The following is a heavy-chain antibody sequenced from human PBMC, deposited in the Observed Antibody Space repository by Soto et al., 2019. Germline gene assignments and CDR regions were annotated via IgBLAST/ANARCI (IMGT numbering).Heavy chain of an antibody. D-gene: IGHD3-10*01. Sequence: SGPTLVNPTQTLTLTCTFSGFSLSTSGMCVTWIRQPPGKALEWLAHIHWDDDKDYNKFLETRLSISKDTSKNQVALTVRNVDPVDTATYYCARIWRTRVSSGSWRSDGMDVWGQGTPVTVSS. J-gene: IGHJ6*02. CDR3: ARIWRTRVSSGSWRSDGMDV. CDR2: IHWDDDK. V-gene: IGHV2-70*01. CDR1: GFSLSTSGMC.